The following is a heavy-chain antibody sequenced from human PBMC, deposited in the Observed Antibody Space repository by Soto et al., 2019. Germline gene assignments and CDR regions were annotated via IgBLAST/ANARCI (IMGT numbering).Heavy chain of an antibody. CDR1: CGSFSVYY. V-gene: IGHV4-34*01. D-gene: IGHD3-10*01. CDR3: ERRLWFGELSAFDI. J-gene: IGHJ3*02. CDR2: INHSGST. Sequence: PSETLSLTFAVYCGSFSVYYWSLIRQPPGKGLEWIGEINHSGSTNYNPSLKSRVTISVDTSKNQFSLKLRSVTAADTAVYYCERRLWFGELSAFDIWGQGTMVTV.